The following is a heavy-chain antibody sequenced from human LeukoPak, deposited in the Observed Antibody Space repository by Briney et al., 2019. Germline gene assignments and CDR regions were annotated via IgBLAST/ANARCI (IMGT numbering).Heavy chain of an antibody. V-gene: IGHV4-4*07. CDR3: ARVNSGYDSSLWFDP. CDR2: IHTSGGT. D-gene: IGHD5-12*01. Sequence: SETLSLTCTVSGGSISSYYWSWIRQPAGKGLEWIGRIHTSGGTSYNPSLKSRVTISVDKSKNQVSLKLNSVIVADTAVYYCARVNSGYDSSLWFDPWGQGTLVTVSS. CDR1: GGSISSYY. J-gene: IGHJ5*02.